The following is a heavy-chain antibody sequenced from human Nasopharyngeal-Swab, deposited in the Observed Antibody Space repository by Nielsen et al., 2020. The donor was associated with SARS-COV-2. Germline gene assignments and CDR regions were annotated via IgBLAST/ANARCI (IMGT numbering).Heavy chain of an antibody. J-gene: IGHJ3*02. CDR1: GFTFSSYE. CDR2: ISSSGSTI. D-gene: IGHD4-17*01. Sequence: GESLKISCAASGFTFSSYEMNWFRQAPGKGLEWVSYISSSGSTIYYEDSVKGRFTISRDNAKNSLYLQMNSLRAEETAVYYCARDRDYGDYPDYAFDIWGQGTMVTVSS. CDR3: ARDRDYGDYPDYAFDI. V-gene: IGHV3-48*03.